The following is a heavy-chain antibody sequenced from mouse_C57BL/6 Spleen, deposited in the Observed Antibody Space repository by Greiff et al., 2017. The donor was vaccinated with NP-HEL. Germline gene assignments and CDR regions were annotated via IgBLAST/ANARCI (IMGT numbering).Heavy chain of an antibody. D-gene: IGHD2-2*01. CDR3: ARSTMVTTMDY. J-gene: IGHJ4*01. CDR2: ISYDGSN. V-gene: IGHV3-6*01. Sequence: EVKLQESGPGLVKPSQSLSLTCSVTGYSITSGYYWNWIRQFPGNKLEWMGYISYDGSNNYNPSLKNRISITRDTSKNQFFLKLNSVTTEDTATYYCARSTMVTTMDYWGQGTSVTVSS. CDR1: GYSITSGYY.